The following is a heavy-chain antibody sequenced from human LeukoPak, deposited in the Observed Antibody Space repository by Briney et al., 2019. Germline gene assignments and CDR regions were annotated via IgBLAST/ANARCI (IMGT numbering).Heavy chain of an antibody. V-gene: IGHV3-21*01. CDR2: ISSSSSYI. J-gene: IGHJ4*02. CDR3: ARYGSGSYDY. Sequence: GGSLRLSCAASGLTFSSYSMNWVRQAPGRGLEWVSSISSSSSYIYYADSVKGRFTISRDNAKNSLYLQMNSLRAEDTAVYYCARYGSGSYDYWGQGTLVTVSS. D-gene: IGHD3-10*01. CDR1: GLTFSSYS.